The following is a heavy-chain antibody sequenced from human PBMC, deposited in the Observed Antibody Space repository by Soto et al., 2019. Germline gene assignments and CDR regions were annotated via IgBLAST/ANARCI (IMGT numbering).Heavy chain of an antibody. CDR3: ARTSSTANFEG. J-gene: IGHJ4*02. V-gene: IGHV1-18*01. CDR1: GFNFFNYG. D-gene: IGHD1-26*01. CDR2: IRAFSGRK. Sequence: ASVEVSCKTSGFNFFNYGYTWVRQAPGQGLEWVGCIRAFSGRKDYAPKFQGRVTLTADTSTSTAYMELGSLTSDDTAVYYCARTSSTANFEGWGQGTLVPVSS.